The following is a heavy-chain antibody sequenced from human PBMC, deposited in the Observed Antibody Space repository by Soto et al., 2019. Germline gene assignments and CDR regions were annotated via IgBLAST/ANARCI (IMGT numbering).Heavy chain of an antibody. J-gene: IGHJ3*02. Sequence: QVQLVESGGGVVQPGRSLRLSCAASGFTFSSYGMHWVRQAPGKGLEWVAVIWYDGSNKYYADSVKGRFTISRDKSKNTLYLQMTSLRAEDTAVYYCARGLRDHDAFDIWGQGTMVTVSS. CDR3: ARGLRDHDAFDI. V-gene: IGHV3-33*01. CDR1: GFTFSSYG. CDR2: IWYDGSNK. D-gene: IGHD4-17*01.